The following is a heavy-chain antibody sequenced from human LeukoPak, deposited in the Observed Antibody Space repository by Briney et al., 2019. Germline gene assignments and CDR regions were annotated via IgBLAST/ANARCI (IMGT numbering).Heavy chain of an antibody. Sequence: GGSLRLSCAASGFTFSTYWMHWVRQAPGKGLVWVSRINSDGSSTNYADSVKGRFTISRDNAKNTLYLQMNSLRAEDTAVYYCARNSGAYYGGDDAFDIWGQGTMVTVSS. V-gene: IGHV3-74*01. D-gene: IGHD3-22*01. CDR1: GFTFSTYW. CDR2: INSDGSST. J-gene: IGHJ3*02. CDR3: ARNSGAYYGGDDAFDI.